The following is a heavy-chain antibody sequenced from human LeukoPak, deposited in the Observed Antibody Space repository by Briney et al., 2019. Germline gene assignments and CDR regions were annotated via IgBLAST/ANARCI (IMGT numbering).Heavy chain of an antibody. D-gene: IGHD2-15*01. CDR1: GFTFSSYA. CDR2: ITNKGGST. J-gene: IGHJ4*02. CDR3: ARDGSDCRGGTCGRGPYDY. V-gene: IGHV3-64*01. Sequence: PGGSLRLSCAASGFTFSSYAMHWVRQAPGKGLEYVSAITNKGGSTYYGNSVKGRFTISRDNSKNTLYLQMGSLRADDMAVYYCARDGSDCRGGTCGRGPYDYWGQGTLVTVSS.